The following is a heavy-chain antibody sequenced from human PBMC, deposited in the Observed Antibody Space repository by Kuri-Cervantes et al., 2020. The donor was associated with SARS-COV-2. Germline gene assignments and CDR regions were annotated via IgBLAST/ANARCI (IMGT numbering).Heavy chain of an antibody. D-gene: IGHD3-9*01. CDR3: AREAGYYDMLLTPSYYYYYYGMDV. J-gene: IGHJ6*02. CDR1: GYTFTSYY. Sequence: VKVSCKASGYTFTSYYMHWVRQAPGQGLEWMGIINPSGGSTSYAQKFQGRVTMTRDTSTSTVYMELSSLRSEGTAVYYCAREAGYYDMLLTPSYYYYYYGMDVWGQGTTVTVSS. V-gene: IGHV1-46*01. CDR2: INPSGGST.